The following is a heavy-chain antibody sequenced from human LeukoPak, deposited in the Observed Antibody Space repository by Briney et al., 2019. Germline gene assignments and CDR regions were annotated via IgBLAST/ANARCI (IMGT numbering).Heavy chain of an antibody. J-gene: IGHJ6*03. Sequence: GGSLRLSCAASGFTFSSYGMHWVRQAPGKGLEWVAFIRYDGSNKYYADSVKGRFTISRDNSKNTLYLQMNSLRVEDTAVYYCAKKDPEDIVVVVAASYYYMDVWGKGTTVTVSS. CDR3: AKKDPEDIVVVVAASYYYMDV. CDR2: IRYDGSNK. D-gene: IGHD2-15*01. V-gene: IGHV3-30*02. CDR1: GFTFSSYG.